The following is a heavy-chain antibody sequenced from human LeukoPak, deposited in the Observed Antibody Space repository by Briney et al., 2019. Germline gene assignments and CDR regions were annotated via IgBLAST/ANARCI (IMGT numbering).Heavy chain of an antibody. J-gene: IGHJ3*02. D-gene: IGHD3-10*01. V-gene: IGHV4-61*05. CDR2: IYYSGST. CDR3: ARQSQLLSDAFDI. Sequence: SETLSLTCTVSGGSISSSSYYWGWIRQPPGKGLEWIGYIYYSGSTNYNPSLKSRVTISVDTSKNQFSLKLSSVTAADTAVYYCARQSQLLSDAFDIWGQGTMVTVSS. CDR1: GGSISSSSYY.